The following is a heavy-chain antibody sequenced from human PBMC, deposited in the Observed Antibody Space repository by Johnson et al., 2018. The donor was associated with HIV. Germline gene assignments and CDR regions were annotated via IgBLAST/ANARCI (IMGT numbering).Heavy chain of an antibody. J-gene: IGHJ3*02. Sequence: QVQLVESGGGVVQPGRSLRLYCAASGFTFSSYAMHWVRQAPGKGLEWVAVISYDGSNKYYADSVQGRFTISRDNSKNTLYLQMNSLRAEDTAVYYCAREYSSLSQGAFDIWGQGTMVTVSS. CDR2: ISYDGSNK. CDR1: GFTFSSYA. D-gene: IGHD6-6*01. V-gene: IGHV3-30*04. CDR3: AREYSSLSQGAFDI.